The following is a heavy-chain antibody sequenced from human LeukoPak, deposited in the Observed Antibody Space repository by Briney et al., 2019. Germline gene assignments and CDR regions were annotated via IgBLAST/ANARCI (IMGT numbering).Heavy chain of an antibody. J-gene: IGHJ4*02. CDR2: IYPGDSDT. V-gene: IGHV5-51*01. CDR3: ARWEEYSSGWYVDY. D-gene: IGHD6-19*01. Sequence: GESLKISCKGPGYKFTSYWIGWVRQMPGEGLEWMGIIYPGDSDTRYSPSFQGQVTISADKSISTAYLQWSSLKASDTAMYHCARWEEYSSGWYVDYWGQGTLVTVSS. CDR1: GYKFTSYW.